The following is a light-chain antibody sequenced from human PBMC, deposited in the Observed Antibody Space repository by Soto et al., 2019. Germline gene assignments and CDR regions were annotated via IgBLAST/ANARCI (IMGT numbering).Light chain of an antibody. CDR2: KAS. CDR1: QTISSW. CDR3: QQYNNWHPWT. V-gene: IGKV1-5*03. Sequence: DIQITQSPSTLSGSVGDRVTITCRASQTISSWLAWYQQKPGKAPKLLIYKASTLKTGVPSRFSGSGSGTEFTLTISSLQPDDFAFYYCQQYNNWHPWTFGQGTKVDIK. J-gene: IGKJ1*01.